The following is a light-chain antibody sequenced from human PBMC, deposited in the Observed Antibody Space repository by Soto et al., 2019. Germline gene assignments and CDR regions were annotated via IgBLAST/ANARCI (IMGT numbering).Light chain of an antibody. CDR1: SSDVAAYDY. J-gene: IGLJ2*01. CDR2: EVA. CDR3: SSYTIDSSVV. Sequence: QSALTQPASVSGSPGQSITISCTGTSSDVAAYDYVSWYQQHPGKAPKLIIYEVANRPSGVSSRFSGSKSGSTASLTISGLQPEDEAHYYCSSYTIDSSVVFGGGTQLTVL. V-gene: IGLV2-14*01.